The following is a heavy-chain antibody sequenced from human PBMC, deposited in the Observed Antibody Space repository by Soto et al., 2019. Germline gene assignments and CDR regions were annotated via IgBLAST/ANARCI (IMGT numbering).Heavy chain of an antibody. CDR1: GHTFKKTG. CDR2: IDANNGGT. V-gene: IGHV1-18*04. D-gene: IGHD3-16*01. CDR3: VVCADLLTGGACLAL. Sequence: QIQVLQSGPEVRKPGTSVKVSCKASGHTFKKTGFSWVRQSLGQGLEWMGWIDANNGGTKYAQKSQDRVTVTTDTATRKVYILRSDQRSVDSAVYFCVVCADLLTGGACLALWGQGTVVTVSS. J-gene: IGHJ4*01.